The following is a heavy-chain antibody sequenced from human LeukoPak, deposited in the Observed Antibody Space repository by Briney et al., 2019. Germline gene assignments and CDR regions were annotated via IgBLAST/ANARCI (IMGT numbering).Heavy chain of an antibody. Sequence: GGSLRLFCAASGFTCGSCSMNWVRQAPGKGLEWVSSISSSSSYIYYAGSVKGRFTISRANAKNSLYLQMNSLRAEDTAVYYCARGRGDGYNIDFFFDYWGQGTLVTVSS. CDR2: ISSSSSYI. J-gene: IGHJ4*02. D-gene: IGHD5-24*01. V-gene: IGHV3-21*01. CDR3: ARGRGDGYNIDFFFDY. CDR1: GFTCGSCS.